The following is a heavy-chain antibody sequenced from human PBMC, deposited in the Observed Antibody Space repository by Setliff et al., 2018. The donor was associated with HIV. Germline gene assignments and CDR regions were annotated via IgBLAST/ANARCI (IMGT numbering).Heavy chain of an antibody. CDR3: ARDPPSSGWYRADY. D-gene: IGHD6-19*01. CDR2: MNPNSGNT. Sequence: GASVKVSCKASGDTFNNCAVTWVRQATGQGLEWVGWMNPNSGNTDYAQKLQGRVTLTTDTSTSTAYMELRSLRSDDTAVYYCARDPPSSGWYRADYWGQGTLVTVSS. J-gene: IGHJ4*02. CDR1: GDTFNNCA. V-gene: IGHV1-18*01.